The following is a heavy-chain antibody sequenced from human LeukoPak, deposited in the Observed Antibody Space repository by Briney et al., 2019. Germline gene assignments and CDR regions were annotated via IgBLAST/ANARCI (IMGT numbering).Heavy chain of an antibody. D-gene: IGHD3-3*01. Sequence: SETLSLTCTDSGGSISSYYWSWIRQTPGKGLEWMGYIYYSGSTNYNPSLKSRVTISVDTSKNQFSLKLSSVTAADTAVYYCARAKYDFWSGYYTWWFDPWGQGTLVTVSS. J-gene: IGHJ5*02. CDR1: GGSISSYY. V-gene: IGHV4-59*01. CDR2: IYYSGST. CDR3: ARAKYDFWSGYYTWWFDP.